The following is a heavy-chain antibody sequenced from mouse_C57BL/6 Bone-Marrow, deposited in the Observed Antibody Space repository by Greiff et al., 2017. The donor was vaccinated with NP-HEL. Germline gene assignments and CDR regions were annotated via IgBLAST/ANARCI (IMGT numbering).Heavy chain of an antibody. J-gene: IGHJ3*01. CDR3: ARGVTTGFAY. Sequence: EVKLMESGGDLVKPGGSLKLSCAASGFTFSSYGMSWVRQTPDKRLEWVATISSGGSYTYYPDSVKGRFTISRDNAKNTLYLQMSSLKSEDTAMYYCARGVTTGFAYWGQGTLVTVSA. V-gene: IGHV5-6*01. CDR2: ISSGGSYT. CDR1: GFTFSSYG. D-gene: IGHD2-2*01.